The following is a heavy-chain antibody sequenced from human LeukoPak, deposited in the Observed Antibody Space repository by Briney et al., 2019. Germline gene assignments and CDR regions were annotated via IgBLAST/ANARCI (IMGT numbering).Heavy chain of an antibody. J-gene: IGHJ4*01. D-gene: IGHD6-19*01. Sequence: GSLRLSCAASGFTFSNSAMSWVRQAPGKGVEWVSTLSGSGITTYYADSVKGRFTISRDNSKNTLYLQMNSLRAEDTAVYYCAKGIYSSGWSYFDYWGHGTLVTVSS. CDR2: LSGSGITT. CDR1: GFTFSNSA. CDR3: AKGIYSSGWSYFDY. V-gene: IGHV3-23*01.